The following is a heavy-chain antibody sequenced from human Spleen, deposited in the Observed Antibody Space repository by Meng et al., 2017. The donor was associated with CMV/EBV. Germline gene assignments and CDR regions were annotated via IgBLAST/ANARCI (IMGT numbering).Heavy chain of an antibody. CDR2: INPSGGTT. V-gene: IGHV1-46*01. Sequence: SCKASGYTFTSYYMHWVRQAPGQGLEWMGIINPSGGTTSYAQKFQGRVTMTRDTSTSTVYMELSSLTSEDTAVYYCARAAAARTLDYWGQGTLVTVSS. CDR1: GYTFTSYY. D-gene: IGHD6-13*01. CDR3: ARAAAARTLDY. J-gene: IGHJ4*02.